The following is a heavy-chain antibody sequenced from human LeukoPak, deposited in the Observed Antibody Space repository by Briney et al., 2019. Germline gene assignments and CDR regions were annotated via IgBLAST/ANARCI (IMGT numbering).Heavy chain of an antibody. CDR2: IITSSSTI. Sequence: GGSLRLSCAASGFTFSSYSMNWVRQAPGKGLEWVSFIITSSSTIYYADSVKGRFTISRDNAKNSLYLQMSSLRAEDTAVYYCAIFPTYRTGYHTNAFDIWGQGTMVTVS. CDR3: AIFPTYRTGYHTNAFDI. V-gene: IGHV3-48*01. CDR1: GFTFSSYS. J-gene: IGHJ3*02. D-gene: IGHD3/OR15-3a*01.